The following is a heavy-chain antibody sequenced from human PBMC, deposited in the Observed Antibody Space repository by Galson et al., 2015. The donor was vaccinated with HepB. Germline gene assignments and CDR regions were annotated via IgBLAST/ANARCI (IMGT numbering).Heavy chain of an antibody. CDR3: ARTYPGGNWFDP. J-gene: IGHJ5*02. CDR1: GITFSSYD. V-gene: IGHV3-13*01. CDR2: IGTAGGT. D-gene: IGHD2-2*02. Sequence: SLRLSCAASGITFSSYDMHWVRQATGKGLEWVSGIGTAGGTYYPGSVKGRFTISRENAKNSLYLQMNSLRAGDTAVYYCARTYPGGNWFDPWGQGTLVTVSS.